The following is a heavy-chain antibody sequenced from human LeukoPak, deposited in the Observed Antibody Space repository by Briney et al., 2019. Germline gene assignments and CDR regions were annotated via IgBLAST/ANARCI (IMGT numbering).Heavy chain of an antibody. CDR1: GFTFSSYA. CDR2: ISYDGSNK. CDR3: AIPGYSGYDFRL. J-gene: IGHJ4*02. D-gene: IGHD5-12*01. V-gene: IGHV3-30*04. Sequence: PGGSLRLSCAASGFTFSSYAMHWVRQAPGKGLEWVAVISYDGSNKYYADSVKGRFTTSRDNSKNTLYLQMNSLRAEDTAVYYCAIPGYSGYDFRLWGQGTLVTVSS.